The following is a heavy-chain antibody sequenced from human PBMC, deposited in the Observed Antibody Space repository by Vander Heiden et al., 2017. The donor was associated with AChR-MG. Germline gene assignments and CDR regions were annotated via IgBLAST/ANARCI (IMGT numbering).Heavy chain of an antibody. CDR2: INHSGST. CDR3: ARGVVPGYNAETD. Sequence: QVQLQQWGAGLLKPSETLSLTCAVYGGSFSGYYWSWIRQPPGKGLEWIGEINHSGSTNYNPSLKSRVTISVDTSKNQFSLKLSSVTAADTAVYYCARGVVPGYNAETDWGQGTLVTVSS. J-gene: IGHJ4*02. V-gene: IGHV4-34*01. CDR1: GGSFSGYY. D-gene: IGHD5-12*01.